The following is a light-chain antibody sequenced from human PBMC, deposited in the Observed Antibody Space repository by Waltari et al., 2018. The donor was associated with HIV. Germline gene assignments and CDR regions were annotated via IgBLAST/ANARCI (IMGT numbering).Light chain of an antibody. CDR1: HSIFNN. J-gene: IGKJ4*01. CDR2: GAS. Sequence: ILMTQSPATVSVSPGERVTLSCTANHSIFNNVAWYQQRRGQAPRLVIYGASTRVTGVPDRFSGSGSGTEFTLTISSVQSEDFALYFCQQYNDWLALTFGGGTKVEV. CDR3: QQYNDWLALT. V-gene: IGKV3-15*01.